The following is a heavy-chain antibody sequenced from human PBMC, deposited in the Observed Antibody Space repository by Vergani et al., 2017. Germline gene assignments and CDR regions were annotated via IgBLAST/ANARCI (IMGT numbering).Heavy chain of an antibody. CDR3: AKDMILDDRYFQH. Sequence: EVQLLESGGGLVQPGGSLRLSCAASGFTFSSYAMSWVRQAPGKGLEWVSAISGSGGSTYYADSVKGLFTITRDNSNNTLYLQMNSLRAEDTAVYYCAKDMILDDRYFQHWGQGTLVTVSS. V-gene: IGHV3-23*01. CDR1: GFTFSSYA. CDR2: ISGSGGST. D-gene: IGHD3-22*01. J-gene: IGHJ1*01.